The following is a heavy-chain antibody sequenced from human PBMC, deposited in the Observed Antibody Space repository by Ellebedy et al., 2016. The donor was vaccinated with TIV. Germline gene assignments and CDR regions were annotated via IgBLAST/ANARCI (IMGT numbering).Heavy chain of an antibody. Sequence: GGSLRLSXAASGFTLNNYAMNWVRQAPGKGLEWVSAIRGSGGSSYYADSVKGRFTISRDNSKNTLSLQMNSLRAEDTALYYCSRGVRGVVPAGILDNWGQGALVTVSS. J-gene: IGHJ4*02. CDR2: IRGSGGSS. CDR3: SRGVRGVVPAGILDN. D-gene: IGHD2-2*01. V-gene: IGHV3-23*01. CDR1: GFTLNNYA.